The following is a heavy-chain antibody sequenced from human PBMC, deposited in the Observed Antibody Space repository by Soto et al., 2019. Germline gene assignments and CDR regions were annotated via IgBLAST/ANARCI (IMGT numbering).Heavy chain of an antibody. J-gene: IGHJ4*02. D-gene: IGHD5-12*01. V-gene: IGHV3-30*18. CDR2: ISYDGSNK. Sequence: QVQLVEPGVGVVQPGRSLRLSCAASGFTFSSYGMHWVRQAPGKGLEWVAVISYDGSNKYYADSVKGRFTISRDNSKNTLYLQMNSLRAEDTAVYYCAKDPGYSGYDLFDYWGQGTLVTVSS. CDR3: AKDPGYSGYDLFDY. CDR1: GFTFSSYG.